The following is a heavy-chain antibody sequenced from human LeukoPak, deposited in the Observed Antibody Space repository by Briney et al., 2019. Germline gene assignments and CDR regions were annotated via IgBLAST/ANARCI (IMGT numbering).Heavy chain of an antibody. V-gene: IGHV3-23*01. J-gene: IGHJ4*02. Sequence: GGSLRLSCAASGFTFSNYAMMWLRQAPGKRLEWLSSISGSGDGTYYADSVRGRFTISRDISENTLYLQLNSLRAEDTAVYFCVKGFVHPTYYFDYWGQGTLVTVSS. D-gene: IGHD3-10*01. CDR1: GFTFSNYA. CDR2: ISGSGDGT. CDR3: VKGFVHPTYYFDY.